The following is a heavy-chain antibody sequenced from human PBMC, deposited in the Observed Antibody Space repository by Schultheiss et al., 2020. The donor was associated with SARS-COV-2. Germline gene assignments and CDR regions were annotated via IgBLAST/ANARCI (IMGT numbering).Heavy chain of an antibody. CDR2: ISAYNGNT. CDR3: ARDEPTVTTYWFDP. J-gene: IGHJ5*02. CDR1: GYTFTSYG. D-gene: IGHD4-17*01. Sequence: ASVKVSCKASGYTFTSYGISWVRQAPGQGLEWMGWISAYNGNTNYAQKLQGRVTMTTDTSTSTAYMELRSLRSDDTAVYYCARDEPTVTTYWFDPWGQGTLVTVSS. V-gene: IGHV1-18*04.